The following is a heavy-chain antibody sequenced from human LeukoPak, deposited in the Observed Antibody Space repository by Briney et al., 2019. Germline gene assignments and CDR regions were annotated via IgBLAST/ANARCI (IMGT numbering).Heavy chain of an antibody. J-gene: IGHJ4*02. Sequence: GGSLRLSCAASGFPLSSYSINWVRQAPGKGLEWASYISSSGSAIYYVDSVKGRFTVSRDNAKNSLFLQMNSPRAEDTAVYYCVRLKGSYFDYCGQGALVIVSS. CDR2: ISSSGSAI. D-gene: IGHD2-15*01. CDR1: GFPLSSYS. CDR3: VRLKGSYFDY. V-gene: IGHV3-48*01.